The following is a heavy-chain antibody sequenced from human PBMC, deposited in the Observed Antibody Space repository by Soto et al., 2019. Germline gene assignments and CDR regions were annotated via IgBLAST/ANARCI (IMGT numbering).Heavy chain of an antibody. CDR2: IYWDDDK. J-gene: IGHJ4*02. D-gene: IGHD3-3*01. Sequence: QITLNESGPTVVKPAETLTLTCTFSGFSLTTSGVGVGWIRQSPGKAPEWLALIYWDDDKRYSASLKSRLTITKDTSKIQVVLTMASVDPADIATYYCAHRILRTVFGLVTTTAIYFDFWGQVTPVVVSS. CDR1: GFSLTTSGVG. CDR3: AHRILRTVFGLVTTTAIYFDF. V-gene: IGHV2-5*02.